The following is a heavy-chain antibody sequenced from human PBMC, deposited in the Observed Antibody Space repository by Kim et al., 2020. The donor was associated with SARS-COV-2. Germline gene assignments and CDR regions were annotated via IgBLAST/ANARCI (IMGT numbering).Heavy chain of an antibody. J-gene: IGHJ6*02. V-gene: IGHV3-15*01. CDR2: AAGRAT. CDR3: ATTGGGQ. Sequence: AAGRATDYSAAVKGRFTIPRDASKNDLYLQMSSLESEDTAVCYCATTGGGQWGQGTTVTVSS. D-gene: IGHD3-10*01.